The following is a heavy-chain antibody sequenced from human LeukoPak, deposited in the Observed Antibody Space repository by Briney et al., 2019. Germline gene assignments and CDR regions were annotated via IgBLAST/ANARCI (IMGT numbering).Heavy chain of an antibody. CDR2: IVVGSGNT. V-gene: IGHV1-58*01. CDR1: GFTFTSSA. J-gene: IGHJ4*02. D-gene: IGHD6-19*01. CDR3: AAEGSSGWYDY. Sequence: ASVKVSCKASGFTFTSSAVQWVRQARGQRLEWIGWIVVGSGNTNYAQKFQERVTITRDMFTSTAYMELSSLRSEDTAVYYCAAEGSSGWYDYWGQGTLVTVSS.